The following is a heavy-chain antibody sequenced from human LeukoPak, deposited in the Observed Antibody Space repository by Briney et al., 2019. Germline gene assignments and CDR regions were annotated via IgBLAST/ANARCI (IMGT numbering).Heavy chain of an antibody. D-gene: IGHD3-22*01. J-gene: IGHJ3*02. CDR1: GYTFTGYY. CDR2: INPNNGGT. V-gene: IGHV1-2*06. CDR3: AGQYFYDSSGYSHPFDI. Sequence: APVKVSCKASGYTFTGYYMHWVRQAPGQGLEWMGRINPNNGGTIYAQKFQGRVTMTRDTSISTAYMELTRLKSDDTAVYYCAGQYFYDSSGYSHPFDIWGQGTMVTVSS.